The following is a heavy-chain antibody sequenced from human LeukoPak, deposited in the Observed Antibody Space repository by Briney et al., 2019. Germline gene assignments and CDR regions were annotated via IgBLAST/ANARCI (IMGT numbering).Heavy chain of an antibody. CDR1: GYTFTSYY. J-gene: IGHJ4*02. Sequence: GASVKVSCKASGYTFTSYYMHWVQQAPGQGLEWMGIINPSGGSTSYAQKFQGRVTMTRDTSTSTVYMELSSLRSEDTAVYYCARVTDYVWGSSQYYFDYWGQGTLVTVSS. CDR2: INPSGGST. CDR3: ARVTDYVWGSSQYYFDY. D-gene: IGHD3-16*01. V-gene: IGHV1-46*01.